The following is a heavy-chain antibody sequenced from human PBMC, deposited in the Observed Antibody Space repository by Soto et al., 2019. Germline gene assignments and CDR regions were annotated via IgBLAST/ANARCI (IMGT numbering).Heavy chain of an antibody. CDR1: AFTFHDYA. D-gene: IGHD2-2*01. CDR3: AKGATTSCFSPFDM. J-gene: IGHJ3*02. Sequence: EVQLVESGGGLVQPGRSLRLSCAASAFTFHDYAMHWVRQVPGKGLEWVSGISRDSGNIVYADSVKGRFTISRDNAKNSLYLQMNSLRTEDTAVYFCAKGATTSCFSPFDMWGPGTMVTVSS. CDR2: ISRDSGNI. V-gene: IGHV3-9*01.